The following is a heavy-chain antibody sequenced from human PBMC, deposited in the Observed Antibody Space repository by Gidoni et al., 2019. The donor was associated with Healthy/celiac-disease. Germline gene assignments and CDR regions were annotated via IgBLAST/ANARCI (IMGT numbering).Heavy chain of an antibody. CDR2: IYYSGST. D-gene: IGHD6-13*01. Sequence: QVQLQESGPGLVKPSATLSPTCSVSGGSISSYYWRWIRQPPGKGLEWIGYIYYSGSTNYNPPLKSRVTISVDTSKNQFSLKLSSVTAADTAVYYCARGRPWYSNAFDIWGQGTMVTVSS. CDR1: GGSISSYY. V-gene: IGHV4-59*01. CDR3: ARGRPWYSNAFDI. J-gene: IGHJ3*02.